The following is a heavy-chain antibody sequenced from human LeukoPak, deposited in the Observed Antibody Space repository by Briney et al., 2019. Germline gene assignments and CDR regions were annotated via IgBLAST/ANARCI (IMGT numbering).Heavy chain of an antibody. CDR2: INPNSGGT. CDR3: AREVGATFYFDY. D-gene: IGHD1-26*01. V-gene: IGHV1-2*02. CDR1: GYTFTAYY. Sequence: ASVKVSFKASGYTFTAYYMHWVRQAPGQGGGWMGWINPNSGGTNYAQKFQGRVTMTSDTSINTAYMELSRLRSDDTAVYYCAREVGATFYFDYWGQGTLVTVSS. J-gene: IGHJ4*02.